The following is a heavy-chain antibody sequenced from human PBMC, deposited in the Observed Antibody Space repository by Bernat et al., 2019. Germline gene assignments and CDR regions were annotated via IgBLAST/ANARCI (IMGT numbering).Heavy chain of an antibody. CDR1: GFTFSDYE. CDR3: ARWGRLPFFDY. CDR2: FSGSGSAI. V-gene: IGHV3-48*03. D-gene: IGHD3-16*01. Sequence: EVQLVESGGDLVQPGGSLRLSCAASGFTFSDYEMNWVRQAPGRGLEWVSYFSGSGSAIFYADSVKGRFTISRDNAKNSLYLQMNALRVEDTAVYYCARWGRLPFFDYWGQGSLVTVSS. J-gene: IGHJ4*02.